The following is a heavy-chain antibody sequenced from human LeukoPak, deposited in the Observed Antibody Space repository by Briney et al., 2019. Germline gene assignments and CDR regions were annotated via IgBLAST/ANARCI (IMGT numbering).Heavy chain of an antibody. V-gene: IGHV1-69*04. Sequence: ASVKVSCKASGGTFSSYAISWVRQAPGQGLEWMGRIIPILGIANYAQKFQGRVTITADKSTSTAYMELSRLRSDDTAVYYCARVVRSSGWYGEDYWGQGTLVTVSS. D-gene: IGHD6-19*01. CDR3: ARVVRSSGWYGEDY. CDR2: IIPILGIA. J-gene: IGHJ4*02. CDR1: GGTFSSYA.